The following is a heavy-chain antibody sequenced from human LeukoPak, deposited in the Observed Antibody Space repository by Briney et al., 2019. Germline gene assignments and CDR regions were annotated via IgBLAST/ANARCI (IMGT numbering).Heavy chain of an antibody. CDR1: GFTFSSYG. J-gene: IGHJ4*02. Sequence: GGSLRLSCAASGFTFSSYGMHWVHQAPGKGLEWVAVIWYDGSNKYYADSVKGRFTISRDNSKNTLYLQMNSLKAEDTAVYYCARADSSGWYSYFDYWGQGTLVTVSS. V-gene: IGHV3-33*01. CDR2: IWYDGSNK. D-gene: IGHD6-19*01. CDR3: ARADSSGWYSYFDY.